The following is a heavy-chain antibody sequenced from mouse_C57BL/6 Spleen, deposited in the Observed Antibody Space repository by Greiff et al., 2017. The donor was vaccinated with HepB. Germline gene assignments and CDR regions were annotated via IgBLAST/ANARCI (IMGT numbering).Heavy chain of an antibody. J-gene: IGHJ4*01. V-gene: IGHV1-61*01. Sequence: VQLQQPGAELVRPGSSVKLSCKASGYTFTSYWMDWVKQRPGQGLEWIGNIYPSDSETHYNQKFKDKATLTVDKSSSTAYMQLSSLTSEDSAVYYCARNDGYYLYYAMDYWGQGTSVTVSS. CDR1: GYTFTSYW. CDR3: ARNDGYYLYYAMDY. CDR2: IYPSDSET. D-gene: IGHD2-3*01.